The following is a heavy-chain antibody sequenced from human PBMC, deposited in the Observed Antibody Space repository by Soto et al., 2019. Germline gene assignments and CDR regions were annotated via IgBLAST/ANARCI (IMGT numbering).Heavy chain of an antibody. CDR3: ARESKVWIPDYYGMDV. Sequence: QVQLVESGGGVVQPGRSLRLSCAASGFTFSSYGMHWVRQAPGKGLEWVAVIWYDGSNKYYADSVKGRFTISRDNSKNTLYLQMNSLRAEDTAVYYCARESKVWIPDYYGMDVWGQGTTVTVSS. J-gene: IGHJ6*02. D-gene: IGHD1-20*01. CDR2: IWYDGSNK. V-gene: IGHV3-33*01. CDR1: GFTFSSYG.